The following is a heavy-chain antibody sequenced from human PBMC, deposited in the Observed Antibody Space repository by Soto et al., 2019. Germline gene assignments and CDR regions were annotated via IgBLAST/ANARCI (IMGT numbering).Heavy chain of an antibody. CDR2: IYYSGST. D-gene: IGHD3-10*01. J-gene: IGHJ4*02. CDR1: GGSISSGGYY. CDR3: ARDGMVRGVMALDY. Sequence: SETLSLTCTVSGGSISSGGYYWSWIRQHPGKGLEWIGYIYYSGSTYYNPSLKSRVTISVDTSKNQFSLKLSSVTAADTAVYYCARDGMVRGVMALDYWGQGTLVTVSS. V-gene: IGHV4-30-4*08.